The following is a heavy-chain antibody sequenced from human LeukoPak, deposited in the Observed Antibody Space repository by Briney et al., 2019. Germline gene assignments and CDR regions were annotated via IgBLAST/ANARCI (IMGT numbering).Heavy chain of an antibody. Sequence: ASVKVSCKASGYTFTGYYMHWVRQATGQGLEWMGWMNPNSGNTGYAQKFQGRVTMTRNTSISTAYMELSSLRSEDTAVYYCARFDSSGYYPPPGDYWGQGTLVTVSS. V-gene: IGHV1-8*02. CDR2: MNPNSGNT. J-gene: IGHJ4*02. CDR1: GYTFTGYY. D-gene: IGHD3-22*01. CDR3: ARFDSSGYYPPPGDY.